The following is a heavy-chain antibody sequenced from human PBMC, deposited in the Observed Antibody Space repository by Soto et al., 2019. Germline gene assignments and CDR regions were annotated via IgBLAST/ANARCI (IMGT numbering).Heavy chain of an antibody. J-gene: IGHJ6*02. V-gene: IGHV1-69*13. D-gene: IGHD1-26*01. CDR1: GGTFDNYA. CDR3: AGRLRTGNYGMDV. CDR2: IIPMFETV. Sequence: ASVKVSCKASGGTFDNYAVSWVRQAPGQGLEWMGGIIPMFETVNYAQRFQGRLTIAADESTSTAYMELTSLTSADTDNYFCAGRLRTGNYGMDVWGQGTTVTVSS.